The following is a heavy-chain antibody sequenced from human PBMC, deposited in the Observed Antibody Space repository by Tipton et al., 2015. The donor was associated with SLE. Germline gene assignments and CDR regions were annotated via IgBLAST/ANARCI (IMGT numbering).Heavy chain of an antibody. Sequence: TLSLTCTGSGGSISSHYWSWIRQPPGKGLEWIGRIYTSGSTNYNPSLKSRVTMSVDTSKNQFSLKLSSVTAADTAVYYCARGPYDFWSGSDMDVWGQGTTVTVSS. V-gene: IGHV4-4*07. CDR3: ARGPYDFWSGSDMDV. J-gene: IGHJ6*02. D-gene: IGHD3-3*01. CDR2: IYTSGST. CDR1: GGSISSHY.